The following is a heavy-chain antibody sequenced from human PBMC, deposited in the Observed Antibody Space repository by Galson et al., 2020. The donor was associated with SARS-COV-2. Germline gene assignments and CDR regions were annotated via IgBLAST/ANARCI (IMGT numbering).Heavy chain of an antibody. CDR2: LNPNSGGT. CDR1: GYTLTGYY. D-gene: IGHD6-19*01. J-gene: IGHJ4*02. CDR3: ARASKSSGWRY. Sequence: ASVTVSCQASGYTLTGYYMHWVRQAPGQGLEWMGWLNPNSGGTNYAQKFQGRVTMTRDTYISTAYMELSRLRSDDTAVYYCARASKSSGWRYWGQGTRVTGSS. V-gene: IGHV1-2*02.